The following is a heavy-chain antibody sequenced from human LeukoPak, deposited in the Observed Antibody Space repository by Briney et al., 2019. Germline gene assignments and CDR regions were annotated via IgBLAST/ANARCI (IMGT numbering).Heavy chain of an antibody. D-gene: IGHD1-26*01. Sequence: GGSLRLSCTASGFTFGDYAMHWVRQAPGKGLEYVSAISSNGGSTYYADSVKGRFTISRDNSKNTLYLQMSSLRAEDTAVYYCVKDIWELVAFDIWGQGTMVTVSS. CDR2: ISSNGGST. J-gene: IGHJ3*02. CDR1: GFTFGDYA. V-gene: IGHV3-64D*06. CDR3: VKDIWELVAFDI.